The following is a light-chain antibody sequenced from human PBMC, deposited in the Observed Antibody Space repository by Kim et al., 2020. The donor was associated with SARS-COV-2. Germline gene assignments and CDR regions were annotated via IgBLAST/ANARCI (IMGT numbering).Light chain of an antibody. Sequence: YELTQPPSVSVSPGQTASVTCSGDKLGDKYACWYQQKPGQSPVLVIYQDTKRPSGVPERFSASNSGNTASLTISGTQSADEADYYCQTWDNNTTIFGGGTQLTVL. J-gene: IGLJ2*01. CDR3: QTWDNNTTI. CDR2: QDT. CDR1: KLGDKY. V-gene: IGLV3-1*01.